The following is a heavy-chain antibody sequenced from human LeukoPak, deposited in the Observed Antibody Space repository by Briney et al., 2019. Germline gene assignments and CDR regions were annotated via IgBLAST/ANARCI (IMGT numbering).Heavy chain of an antibody. Sequence: GGSLRLSCAASGFTFSSYAMHWVRQAPGKGLEYVPAISSNGGSTYYANSVKGRFTISRDNSKNTLYLQMGSLRAEDMAVYYCARVYGGNLVDYWGQGTLVTVSS. J-gene: IGHJ4*02. CDR1: GFTFSSYA. D-gene: IGHD4-23*01. CDR3: ARVYGGNLVDY. V-gene: IGHV3-64*01. CDR2: ISSNGGST.